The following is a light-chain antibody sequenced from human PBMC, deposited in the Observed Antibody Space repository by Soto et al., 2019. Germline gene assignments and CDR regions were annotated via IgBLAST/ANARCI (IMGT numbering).Light chain of an antibody. V-gene: IGKV3-15*01. Sequence: EIVMTQSPATLSVSPGERATLSCRASQSVSSNLAWYQQKPGQAPRLLIYGASTRATGTPARFSGSGSGTEFHLTISSLQSEDFAVYYCQPYNSWPPWTFGQGTKVEIK. CDR3: QPYNSWPPWT. CDR2: GAS. J-gene: IGKJ1*01. CDR1: QSVSSN.